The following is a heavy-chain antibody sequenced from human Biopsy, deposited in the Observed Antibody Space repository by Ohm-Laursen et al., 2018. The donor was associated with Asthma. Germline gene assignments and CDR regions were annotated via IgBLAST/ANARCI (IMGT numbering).Heavy chain of an antibody. CDR3: ARRITIFGVVAYFDY. CDR1: GGSISSSSYY. V-gene: IGHV4-39*01. Sequence: GTLSLTCTVSGGSISSSSYYWGWIRQPPGEGLEWIGNIYYSGSTYYNPSLKSRVTIFVDTSKNQFFLKLSSVTAADMAVYYCARRITIFGVVAYFDYWGQGTLVTVSS. CDR2: IYYSGST. D-gene: IGHD3-3*01. J-gene: IGHJ4*02.